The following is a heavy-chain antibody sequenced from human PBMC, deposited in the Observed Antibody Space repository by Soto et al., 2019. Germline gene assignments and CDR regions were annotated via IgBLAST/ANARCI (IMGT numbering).Heavy chain of an antibody. CDR1: GGSISSSSYY. J-gene: IGHJ4*02. D-gene: IGHD3-22*01. V-gene: IGHV4-39*01. CDR3: ASQVLMRDDSSGYYPLFDY. CDR2: IYYSGST. Sequence: SETLSLTCTVSGGSISSSSYYWGWIRHPPGKGLEWIGSIYYSGSTYYNPSLKSRVTISVDTSKNQFSLKLSSVTAADTAVYYCASQVLMRDDSSGYYPLFDYWGQGTLVTVSS.